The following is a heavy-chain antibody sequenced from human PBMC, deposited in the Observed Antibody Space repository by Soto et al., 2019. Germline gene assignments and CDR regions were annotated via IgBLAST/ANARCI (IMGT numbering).Heavy chain of an antibody. J-gene: IGHJ4*02. CDR2: ISCDGSSK. Sequence: GGSRRRSCAASVLSFKSHVIHGVRRAPEKWLEWVAVISCDGSSKYYADSAKGRFTSSRDNSKNTLFLQINSLRAEDSAVYYCAKGGGYGCGCFGDYWGQRTMVTVSS. V-gene: IGHV3-30*18. D-gene: IGHD5-18*01. CDR3: AKGGGYGCGCFGDY. CDR1: VLSFKSHV.